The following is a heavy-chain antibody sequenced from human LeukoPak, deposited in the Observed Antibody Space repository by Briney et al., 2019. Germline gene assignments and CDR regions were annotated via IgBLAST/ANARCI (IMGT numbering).Heavy chain of an antibody. CDR1: GYTFTSYD. D-gene: IGHD5-18*01. J-gene: IGHJ6*02. CDR2: MNPNSGNT. Sequence: GASVKVSCKASGYTFTSYDINWVRQATGQGLEWMGWMNPNSGNTDYAQKFQGRVTMTRNTSISTAYMELSSLRSEDTAVYYCARASTRIQLWSPYYGMDVWGQGTTVTVSS. V-gene: IGHV1-8*01. CDR3: ARASTRIQLWSPYYGMDV.